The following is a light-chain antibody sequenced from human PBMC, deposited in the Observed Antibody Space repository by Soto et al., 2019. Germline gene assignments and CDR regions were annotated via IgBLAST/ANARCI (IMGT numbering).Light chain of an antibody. CDR3: QQYFDWWT. CDR2: GAL. J-gene: IGKJ1*01. CDR1: QSISNW. V-gene: IGKV3-15*01. Sequence: MTQSPSSLSASVGDRVTITCRASQSISNWLAWYQQKPGQAPRLLMYGALTRATGIPARFSGSGFGTEFTLTITSLQSEDFAVYFCQQYFDWWTFGQGTKVDIK.